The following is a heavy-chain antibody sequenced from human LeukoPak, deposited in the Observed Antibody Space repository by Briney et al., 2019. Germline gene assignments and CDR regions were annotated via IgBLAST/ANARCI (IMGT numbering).Heavy chain of an antibody. CDR2: IYYSGST. Sequence: SETLSLTCTVSGGSISSSSYYWGWIRQPPGKGLEWIGSIYYSGSTYYNPSLKSRVTISVDTSKNQFSLKLSSVTAADTAVYYCARRITMVRNWFDPWGQGTLVTVSS. J-gene: IGHJ5*02. D-gene: IGHD3-10*01. CDR3: ARRITMVRNWFDP. CDR1: GGSISSSSYY. V-gene: IGHV4-39*01.